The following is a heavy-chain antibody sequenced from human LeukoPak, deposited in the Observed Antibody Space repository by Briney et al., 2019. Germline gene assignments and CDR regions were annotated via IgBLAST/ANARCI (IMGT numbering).Heavy chain of an antibody. V-gene: IGHV1-46*01. CDR3: AKGTPSYCSGGSCYSDYFDY. CDR1: GYTFTNYY. D-gene: IGHD2-15*01. Sequence: ASVKVSCKASGYTFTNYYMHWVRQAPGQGLEWMGIITASGGSTTYAQKFQGRVTMTRDTSTSTVYLELNSLRSEDTAVYYCAKGTPSYCSGGSCYSDYFDYWGQGTLVTVSS. J-gene: IGHJ4*02. CDR2: ITASGGST.